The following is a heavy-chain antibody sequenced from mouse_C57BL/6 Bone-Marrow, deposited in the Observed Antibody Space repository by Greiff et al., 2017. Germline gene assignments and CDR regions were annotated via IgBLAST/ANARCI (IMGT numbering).Heavy chain of an antibody. D-gene: IGHD2-5*01. V-gene: IGHV6-6*01. Sequence: EVQLVESGGGLVQPGGSMKLSCAASGFTFSDAWMDWVRQSPEKGLEWVAEIRNKANNHATYYAESVKGRFTISRDDSKSSVYLQMNSLRAEDTGIYYCTRRAYYSNFLDYWGQGTTLTVSS. CDR3: TRRAYYSNFLDY. CDR2: IRNKANNHAT. CDR1: GFTFSDAW. J-gene: IGHJ2*01.